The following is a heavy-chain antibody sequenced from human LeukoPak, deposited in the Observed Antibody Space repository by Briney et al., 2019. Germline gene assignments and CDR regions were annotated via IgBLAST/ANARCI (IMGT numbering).Heavy chain of an antibody. CDR1: GFTFSSYE. V-gene: IGHV3-48*03. J-gene: IGHJ6*02. Sequence: PGGSLRLSCAASGFTFSSYEMNWVRQAPGKGLEWVSYISNSGSSIYYADSVKGRFTFSRDNAKNSLYLQMNSLRADDTAVYYRARDNAGGYGMDVWGQGTTVTVSS. CDR3: ARDNAGGYGMDV. CDR2: ISNSGSSI.